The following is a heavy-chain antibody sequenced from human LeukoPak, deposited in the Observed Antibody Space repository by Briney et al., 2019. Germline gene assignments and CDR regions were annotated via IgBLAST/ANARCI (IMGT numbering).Heavy chain of an antibody. Sequence: ASVKVSCKASGYTFTSYAMNWVRQAPGQGLEWMGWINTNTGNPTYAQGFTGRFVFSLDTSVSTAYLQISSLKAEDTAVYYCARGAKTGWGPAATVGYWGQGTLVTVSS. D-gene: IGHD2-2*01. CDR2: INTNTGNP. CDR3: ARGAKTGWGPAATVGY. CDR1: GYTFTSYA. J-gene: IGHJ4*02. V-gene: IGHV7-4-1*02.